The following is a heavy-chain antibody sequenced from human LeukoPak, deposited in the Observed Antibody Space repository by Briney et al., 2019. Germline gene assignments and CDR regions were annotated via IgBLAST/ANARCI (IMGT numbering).Heavy chain of an antibody. CDR2: ISSSGSTI. V-gene: IGHV3-48*04. Sequence: GGSLRLSCAASGFTFSGYNMNWVRQAPGKGLEWVSYISSSGSTINYADSVKGRFTISRDNAKNSLYVQMNRLRAEDTAVYYCATLDSSREYFQHWGQGTLVTVSS. D-gene: IGHD3-10*01. CDR3: ATLDSSREYFQH. J-gene: IGHJ1*01. CDR1: GFTFSGYN.